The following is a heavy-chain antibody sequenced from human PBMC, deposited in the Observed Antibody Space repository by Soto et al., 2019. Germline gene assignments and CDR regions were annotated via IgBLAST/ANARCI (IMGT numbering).Heavy chain of an antibody. Sequence: KEAGASVKVSCKASGGTFSSYAISWVRQAPGQGLEWMGGIIPIVGTANYAQKFQGRVTITADESTSTAYMELSSLRSEDTAVYYCARDGGVITEPSSTGWGQGTLVTVSS. J-gene: IGHJ4*02. V-gene: IGHV1-69*13. CDR2: IIPIVGTA. CDR1: GGTFSSYA. CDR3: ARDGGVITEPSSTG. D-gene: IGHD3-16*02.